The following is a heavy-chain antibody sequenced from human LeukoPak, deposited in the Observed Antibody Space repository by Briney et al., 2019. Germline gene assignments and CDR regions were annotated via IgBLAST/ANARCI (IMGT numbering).Heavy chain of an antibody. V-gene: IGHV3-7*03. CDR2: IKQDGSEK. D-gene: IGHD2-2*01. CDR3: ARDLVVVPAAHYYYYYGMDV. J-gene: IGHJ6*04. Sequence: GGSLRLSCAASGFTFSSYWMSWVRQAPGKGLEWVANIKQDGSEKYYVDSVKGRFTISRDNAKNSLHLQMNSLRAEDTAVYYCARDLVVVPAAHYYYYYGMDVWGKGTTVTVSS. CDR1: GFTFSSYW.